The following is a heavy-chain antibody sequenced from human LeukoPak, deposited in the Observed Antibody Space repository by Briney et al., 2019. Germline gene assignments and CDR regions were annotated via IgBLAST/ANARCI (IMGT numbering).Heavy chain of an antibody. D-gene: IGHD1-26*01. J-gene: IGHJ4*02. Sequence: GGSLRLSCAASGFTFDDYGMSWVRHAPGKGLEWVSGINWNGGSTGYADSVKGRFTISRDNAENSLYLQMNSLRAEDTALYYCARMRGSYGEKYYFDYWGQGTLVTVSS. V-gene: IGHV3-20*04. CDR3: ARMRGSYGEKYYFDY. CDR2: INWNGGST. CDR1: GFTFDDYG.